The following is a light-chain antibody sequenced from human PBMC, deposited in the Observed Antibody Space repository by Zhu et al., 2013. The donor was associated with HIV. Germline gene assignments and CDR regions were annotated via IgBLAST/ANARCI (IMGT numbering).Light chain of an antibody. CDR2: DNT. CDR1: SSNIGASFA. V-gene: IGLV1-40*01. Sequence: QSVLTQPPSVSGAPGQRVTISCTGSSSNIGASFAVHWYQQLPGTAPKLLIYDNTNRPSGVPDRFSGSKSGTSGSLGHHWASRRRMRLIITCHSYDTRLIGWVFGGGTKLTVL. J-gene: IGLJ3*02. CDR3: HSYDTRLIGWV.